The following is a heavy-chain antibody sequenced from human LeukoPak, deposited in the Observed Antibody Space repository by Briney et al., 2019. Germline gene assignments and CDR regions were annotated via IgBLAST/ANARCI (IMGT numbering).Heavy chain of an antibody. Sequence: PSETLSLTCAVYGGSFSGYYWSWVRQPPGKGLEWIGEINHSGSTNYNPSLKSRVTISVDTSKNQFSLKLSSVTAADTAVYYCARSTVVTRRVEYWGQGTLVTVSS. CDR2: INHSGST. D-gene: IGHD4-23*01. CDR1: GGSFSGYY. CDR3: ARSTVVTRRVEY. V-gene: IGHV4-34*01. J-gene: IGHJ4*02.